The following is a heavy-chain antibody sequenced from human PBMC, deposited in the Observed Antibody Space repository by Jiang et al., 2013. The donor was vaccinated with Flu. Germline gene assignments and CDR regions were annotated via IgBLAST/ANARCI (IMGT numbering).Heavy chain of an antibody. D-gene: IGHD1-26*01. J-gene: IGHJ4*02. CDR3: ARTRYGGFYSDY. CDR1: VGPSVVYY. V-gene: IGHV4-34*01. CDR2: INHSGST. Sequence: LKPSETLSLTCAVYVGPSVVYYWSWIRQPPGKGLEWIGEINHSGSTNYNPSLKSRVTISVDTSKNQFSLKLSSVTAADTAVYYCARTRYGGFYSDYWGQGTLVTVSS.